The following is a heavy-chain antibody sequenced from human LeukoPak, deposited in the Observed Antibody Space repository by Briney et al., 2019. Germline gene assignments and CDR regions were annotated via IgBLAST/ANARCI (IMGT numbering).Heavy chain of an antibody. Sequence: GGSLRLSCAASGFTFSSYWMHWVRQAPGKGLVWVSRINSDGSSTSYADSVKGRFTISRDNAKNTLYLQMNSLRAEDTAVYYCARVGSGVSRYFDWLFTQYYFDYWGQGTLVTVSS. CDR3: ARVGSGVSRYFDWLFTQYYFDY. CDR2: INSDGSST. D-gene: IGHD3-9*01. V-gene: IGHV3-74*01. J-gene: IGHJ4*02. CDR1: GFTFSSYW.